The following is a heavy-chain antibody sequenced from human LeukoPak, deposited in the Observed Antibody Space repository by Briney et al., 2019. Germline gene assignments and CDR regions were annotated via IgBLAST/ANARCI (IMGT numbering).Heavy chain of an antibody. J-gene: IGHJ4*02. D-gene: IGHD6-19*01. CDR3: ARASDRIAVAGTD. V-gene: IGHV4-34*01. Sequence: SETLSLTCAVYGGSFSGYYWSWIRQPPGKGLEWIGEINHSGSTNYNPSLKSRVTISVDTSKNQFSLKLSSVTAADTAVYYCARASDRIAVAGTDWGQGTPVTVSP. CDR1: GGSFSGYY. CDR2: INHSGST.